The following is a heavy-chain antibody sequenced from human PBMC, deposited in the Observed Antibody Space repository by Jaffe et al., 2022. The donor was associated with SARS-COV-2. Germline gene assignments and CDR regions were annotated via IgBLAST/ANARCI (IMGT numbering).Heavy chain of an antibody. Sequence: EVQLLESGGGLVQPGGSLRLSCAASGFTFSSYAMSWVRQAPGKGLEWVSAISGSGGSTYYADSVKGRFTISRDNSKNTLYLQMNSLRAEDTAVYYCAKGGRETSYSSSWYSDYWGQGTLVTVSS. CDR3: AKGGRETSYSSSWYSDY. V-gene: IGHV3-23*01. CDR2: ISGSGGST. CDR1: GFTFSSYA. J-gene: IGHJ4*02. D-gene: IGHD6-13*01.